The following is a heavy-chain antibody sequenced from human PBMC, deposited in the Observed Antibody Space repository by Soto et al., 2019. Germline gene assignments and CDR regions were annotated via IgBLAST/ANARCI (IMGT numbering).Heavy chain of an antibody. V-gene: IGHV3-30*18. J-gene: IGHJ5*02. CDR2: ISYDGSNK. CDR1: GFTFSSYG. CDR3: AKDLGA. Sequence: PGGSLRLSCAASGFTFSSYGMHWVRQAPGKGLEWVAVISYDGSNKYYADSVKGPFTISRDNSKNTLYLQMNSLCAEDTAVYYCAKDLGAWGQGTLVTVSS.